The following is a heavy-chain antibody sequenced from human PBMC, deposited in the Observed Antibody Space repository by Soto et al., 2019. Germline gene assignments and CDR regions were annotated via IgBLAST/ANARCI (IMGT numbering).Heavy chain of an antibody. CDR1: GDSVSSNSAA. CDR2: TYYRSKWYN. Sequence: SQTLSLTCAISGDSVSSNSAAWNWIRQSPSRGLEWLGRTYYRSKWYNDYAVSVKSRITINPDTSRNQFSLQLNSVTPEDTAVYYCARQAFKVAGTAIGAFDIWGQGTMVTVSS. CDR3: ARQAFKVAGTAIGAFDI. J-gene: IGHJ3*02. D-gene: IGHD6-19*01. V-gene: IGHV6-1*01.